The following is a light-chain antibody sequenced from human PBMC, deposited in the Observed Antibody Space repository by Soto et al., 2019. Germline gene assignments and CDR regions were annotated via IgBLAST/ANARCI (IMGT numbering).Light chain of an antibody. CDR1: TSNIEINY. CDR3: AAWDDSLGGRVL. V-gene: IGLV1-47*01. J-gene: IGLJ2*01. Sequence: QSVLTQPPSASGPPGRRVTISFSGSTSNIEINYVYWYQHLPGMAPKLLIYGDNQRPSGVPDRFSGSKSGSSASLAISGLRSDDEGDYYCAAWDDSLGGRVLFGGGTKVTVL. CDR2: GDN.